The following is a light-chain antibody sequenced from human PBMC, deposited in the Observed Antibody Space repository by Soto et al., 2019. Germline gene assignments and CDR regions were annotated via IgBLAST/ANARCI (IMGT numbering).Light chain of an antibody. J-gene: IGKJ4*01. CDR1: QSVSSY. CDR3: QQRSNWRGT. V-gene: IGKV3-11*01. CDR2: DAS. Sequence: EILLTQSPATLSLSPGERATLSCRASQSVSSYLAWYQQKPGQAPRLLIYDASNRATGIPARFSGSGSGTDFTLTISSLEPEDFAVYYCQQRSNWRGTFGGGTKVDIK.